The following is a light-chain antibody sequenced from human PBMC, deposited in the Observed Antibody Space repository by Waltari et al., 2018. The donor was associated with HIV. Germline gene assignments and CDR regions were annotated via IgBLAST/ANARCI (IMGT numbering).Light chain of an antibody. V-gene: IGLV2-14*01. CDR2: EVT. CDR1: SSDVGGYNY. Sequence: QSALTQPVSVSGSPGQSITISCTGTSSDVGGYNYVSWYQQHPGKAPKPMIYEVTNRPSGVSNRFSGSKSGNTASLTLSGLQAEDEADYYCSSYTSSSTLVFGGGTKLTVL. J-gene: IGLJ2*01. CDR3: SSYTSSSTLV.